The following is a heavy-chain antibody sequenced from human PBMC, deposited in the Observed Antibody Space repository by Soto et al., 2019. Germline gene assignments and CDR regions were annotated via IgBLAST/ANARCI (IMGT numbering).Heavy chain of an antibody. Sequence: PGGSLRLSCAASGFTASSNYMSWVRQAPGKGLEWVSVIYSGGSTYYADSVKGRFTISRDNSKNTLYLQMNSLRAEDTAVYYCASSYCGGDCPQGAFDIWGQGTMVTVSS. D-gene: IGHD2-21*02. CDR2: IYSGGST. V-gene: IGHV3-66*01. CDR1: GFTASSNY. J-gene: IGHJ3*02. CDR3: ASSYCGGDCPQGAFDI.